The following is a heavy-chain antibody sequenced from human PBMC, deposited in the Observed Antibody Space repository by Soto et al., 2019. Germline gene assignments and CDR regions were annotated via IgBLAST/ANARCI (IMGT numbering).Heavy chain of an antibody. J-gene: IGHJ6*02. V-gene: IGHV3-21*01. CDR2: ISSSSSYI. CDR3: ARDIGYDFWSGYYTRHGMDV. D-gene: IGHD3-3*01. CDR1: GFTFSSYS. Sequence: KTGGSLRLSCAASGFTFSSYSMNWVRQAPGKGLEWVSSISSSSSYIYYADSVKGRFTISRDNAKNSLYLQMNSLRAEDTAVYYCARDIGYDFWSGYYTRHGMDVWGQGTTVTVPS.